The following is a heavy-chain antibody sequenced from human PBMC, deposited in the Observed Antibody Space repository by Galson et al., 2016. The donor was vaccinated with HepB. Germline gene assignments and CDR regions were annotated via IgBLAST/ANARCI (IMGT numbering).Heavy chain of an antibody. CDR2: INSDCSTT. CDR1: GFTFTNYW. CDR3: AKDGREGAVRSVHFDY. J-gene: IGHJ4*02. Sequence: SLRLSCAASGFTFTNYWMHWVRQAPEKGLVWVSRINSDCSTTTYADSVKGRFTISRDNSKNTLYLQMNGLGAEDTAVYYCAKDGREGAVRSVHFDYWGQGTLVTVSS. D-gene: IGHD1-26*01. V-gene: IGHV3-74*01.